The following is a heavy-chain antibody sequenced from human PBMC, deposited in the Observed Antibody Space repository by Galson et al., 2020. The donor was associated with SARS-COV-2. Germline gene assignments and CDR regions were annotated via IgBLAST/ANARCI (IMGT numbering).Heavy chain of an antibody. D-gene: IGHD3-10*01. J-gene: IGHJ4*02. CDR1: GFIFSNYG. CDR3: ALLYGSGSYYHH. CDR2: IWYDGSNK. V-gene: IGHV3-33*01. Sequence: GGSLRLSCVASGFIFSNYGMHWVRQAPGKGLEWVAVIWYDGSNKYYADSVKGRFTITRDNSKNTLYLQMNSLRAEDTAVYYCALLYGSGSYYHHWGQGTLVTVSS.